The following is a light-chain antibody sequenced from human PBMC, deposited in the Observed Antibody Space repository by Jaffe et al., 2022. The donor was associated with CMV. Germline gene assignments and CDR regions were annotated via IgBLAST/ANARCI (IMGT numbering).Light chain of an antibody. CDR3: QQSYSTPIT. CDR2: SAS. J-gene: IGKJ5*01. CDR1: QSISSY. V-gene: IGKV1-39*01. Sequence: DIQMTQSPSSLSASVGDRVTITCRASQSISSYLNWYQQSPGKAPKLLIYSASSLQSGVPSRFSGSGSGTDFTLTINSLQPEDFATYYCQQSYSTPITFGQGTRLEIK.